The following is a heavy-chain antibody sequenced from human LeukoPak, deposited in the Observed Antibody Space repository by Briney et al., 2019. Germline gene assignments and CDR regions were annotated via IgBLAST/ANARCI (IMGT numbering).Heavy chain of an antibody. J-gene: IGHJ5*02. CDR1: GGTFSSYA. V-gene: IGHV1-69*06. Sequence: SVKVSCKASGGTFSSYAISWVRQAPGQGLEWMGRITPIFGTANYAQKFQGRVTITADKSTNTAYMELSSLRSEDTAVYYCARDGAGGYCSSTRCYVFDPWGQGTLATVSS. CDR3: ARDGAGGYCSSTRCYVFDP. CDR2: ITPIFGTA. D-gene: IGHD2-2*01.